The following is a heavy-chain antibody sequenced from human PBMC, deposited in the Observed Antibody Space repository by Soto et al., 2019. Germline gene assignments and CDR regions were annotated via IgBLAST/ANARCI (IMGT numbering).Heavy chain of an antibody. D-gene: IGHD3-9*01. V-gene: IGHV1-69*06. J-gene: IGHJ6*02. CDR3: ARLTPGYAMDV. CDR2: IIPIFGTP. CDR1: GDTFSSYA. Sequence: SLNLSCKASGDTFSSYAISWLLQAPEQGLDWMGWIIPIFGTPNYAHNFQSRVTITADKSTSTAYMELSSLRSEDTAVYYCARLTPGYAMDVWGQGTTVTVSS.